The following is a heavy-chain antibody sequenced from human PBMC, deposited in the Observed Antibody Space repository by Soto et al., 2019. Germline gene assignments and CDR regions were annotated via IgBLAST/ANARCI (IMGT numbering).Heavy chain of an antibody. CDR3: ARSNYDFWSGGSLDI. J-gene: IGHJ3*02. CDR2: IKQDGSQK. CDR1: GFSFSSYL. V-gene: IGHV3-7*03. Sequence: LRLSCAASGFSFSSYLMNWVRQAPGKGLEWVANIKQDGSQKYYVDSVKGRFTISRDNAKNSLYLQMNSLRAEDTATYYCARSNYDFWSGGSLDIWGQGTMVTVSS. D-gene: IGHD3-3*01.